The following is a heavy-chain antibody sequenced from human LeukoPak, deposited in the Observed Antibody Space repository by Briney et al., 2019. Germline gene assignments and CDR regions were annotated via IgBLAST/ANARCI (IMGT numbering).Heavy chain of an antibody. CDR2: IHRSGST. Sequence: SETLSLTCAVSGYSINSGYYWGWIRQPPGKGLEFIGSIHRSGSTYFNPSLKSRVTISLDTSKNQFSLKLSSVTAADTAVYYCASQVVPAAIPDAFDIWGQGTMVTVSS. CDR1: GYSINSGYY. V-gene: IGHV4-38-2*01. J-gene: IGHJ3*02. CDR3: ASQVVPAAIPDAFDI. D-gene: IGHD2-2*01.